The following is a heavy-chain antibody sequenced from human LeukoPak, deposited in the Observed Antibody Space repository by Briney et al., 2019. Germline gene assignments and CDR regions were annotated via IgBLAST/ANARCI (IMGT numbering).Heavy chain of an antibody. V-gene: IGHV1-2*02. D-gene: IGHD3-9*01. CDR1: GYTFTGYY. CDR3: ARDYDILTGSDNWFDP. J-gene: IGHJ5*02. CDR2: INPNSGGT. Sequence: ASVKVSCKASGYTFTGYYMHWVRQAPGQGLEWMGWINPNSGGTNYAQKFQGRVTMTRDTSISTAYKELSRLRSDDTAVYYCARDYDILTGSDNWFDPWGQGTLVTVSS.